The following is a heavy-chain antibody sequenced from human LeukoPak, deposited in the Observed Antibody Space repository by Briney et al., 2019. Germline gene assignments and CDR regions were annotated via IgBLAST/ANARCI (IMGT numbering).Heavy chain of an antibody. Sequence: GRSLRLSCTVSGFTFNNCAMTWVRQAPGKGLEWVSSISASGSRTNYADSVKGRFTISRDNSKNTLYVQMNSLRAEDTALYYCAKDRGYYTSWFDFWGQGNLVTVSS. CDR1: GFTFNNCA. J-gene: IGHJ4*02. CDR2: ISASGSRT. CDR3: AKDRGYYTSWFDF. V-gene: IGHV3-23*01. D-gene: IGHD3-3*01.